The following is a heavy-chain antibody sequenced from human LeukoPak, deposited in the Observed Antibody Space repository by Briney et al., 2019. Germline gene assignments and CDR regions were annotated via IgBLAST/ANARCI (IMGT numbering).Heavy chain of an antibody. J-gene: IGHJ6*03. D-gene: IGHD1-26*01. CDR3: ARLGGPDYYFYYYMDV. Sequence: GGSLRLSCAASGFTFHDFAMSWVRQAPGKGLEWVSGVNWNGDGTGYADSGEGRFTISRDNAKNSLYLQMNSLRVDDTALYYCARLGGPDYYFYYYMDVWGKGTTVTVSS. CDR2: VNWNGDGT. V-gene: IGHV3-20*04. CDR1: GFTFHDFA.